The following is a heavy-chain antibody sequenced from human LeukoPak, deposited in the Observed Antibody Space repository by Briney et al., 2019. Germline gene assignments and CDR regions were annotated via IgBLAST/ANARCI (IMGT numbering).Heavy chain of an antibody. CDR1: GYPFTSYD. CDR3: ARNLLLWFGESSSDCFDP. D-gene: IGHD3-10*01. Sequence: ASVKVSCKASGYPFTSYDINWVRQATGQGLEWMGWMNPNSGNTGYAQKFQGRVTMTRNTSISTAYMELSSLRSEDTAVYYCARNLLLWFGESSSDCFDPWGQGTLVTVSS. J-gene: IGHJ5*02. CDR2: MNPNSGNT. V-gene: IGHV1-8*01.